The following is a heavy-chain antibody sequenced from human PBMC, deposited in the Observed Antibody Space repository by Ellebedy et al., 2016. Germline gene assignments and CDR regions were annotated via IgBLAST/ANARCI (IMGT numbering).Heavy chain of an antibody. Sequence: GESLKISCAASGLTYWMNWVRQAPGKGLEWVANINQDGSERQYVDSVKGRFTISRDNSKNTLYLQMNSLRAEDTAVYYCARSGRQWLEVFFDYWGQGTLVTVSS. D-gene: IGHD6-19*01. CDR3: ARSGRQWLEVFFDY. J-gene: IGHJ4*02. V-gene: IGHV3-7*01. CDR1: GLTYW. CDR2: INQDGSER.